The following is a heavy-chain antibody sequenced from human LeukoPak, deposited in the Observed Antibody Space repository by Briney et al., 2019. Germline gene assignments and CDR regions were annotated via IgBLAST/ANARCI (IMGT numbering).Heavy chain of an antibody. CDR3: ARRSYGLLYFDY. D-gene: IGHD5-18*01. V-gene: IGHV4-39*01. Sequence: SETLSLTCTVSGGSISSSSYYWGWIRQPPGKGLEWIGSIYYSGSTYYNPSLKSRVTISVDTSKNQFSLKLSSVTAADTAVYSCARRSYGLLYFDYWGQGTLVTVSS. J-gene: IGHJ4*02. CDR2: IYYSGST. CDR1: GGSISSSSYY.